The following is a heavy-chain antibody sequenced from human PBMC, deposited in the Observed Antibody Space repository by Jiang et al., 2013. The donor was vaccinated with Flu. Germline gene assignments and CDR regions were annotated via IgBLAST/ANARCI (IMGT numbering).Heavy chain of an antibody. D-gene: IGHD3-10*01. J-gene: IGHJ6*02. CDR3: ARTPTNYYGSGSYLYYYHGMDV. CDR1: GDSVSSDSVA. CDR2: TFFRSNWYN. Sequence: GLVKPSQTLSLTCAISGDSVSSDSVAWNWIRQSPSRGLEWLGRTFFRSNWYNDYAVSVKSRVTIKPDTSKNQFSLQLNSVTPEDTAVYFCARTPTNYYGSGSYLYYYHGMDVWGQGTTVTVSS. V-gene: IGHV6-1*01.